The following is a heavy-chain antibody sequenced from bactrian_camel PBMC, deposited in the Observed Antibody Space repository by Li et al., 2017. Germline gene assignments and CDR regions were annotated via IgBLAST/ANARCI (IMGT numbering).Heavy chain of an antibody. V-gene: IGHV3S60*01. CDR1: GYTPHKYC. CDR2: IYTGLGRA. D-gene: IGHD2*01. J-gene: IGHJ4*01. Sequence: HVQLVESGGDSVQAGGSLTLSCEQSGYTPHKYCMSWSRQAPGKDREAVAAIYTGLGRAHYADSVLGRFTISKDNARKTVYLQMNSLQPDDTAMYYCAAPPGRPVDCFGTIRALDAQLLYERTNRGQGTQVTVS. CDR3: AAPPGRPVDCFGTIRALDAQLLYERTN.